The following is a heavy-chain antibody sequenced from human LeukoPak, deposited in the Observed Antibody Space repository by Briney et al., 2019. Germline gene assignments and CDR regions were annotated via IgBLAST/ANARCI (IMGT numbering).Heavy chain of an antibody. CDR1: GFTFSAHY. D-gene: IGHD1-14*01. CDR3: ARVPGTTFLLSYMDV. J-gene: IGHJ6*03. CDR2: TRNKANSYTT. Sequence: GGSLRLSCAASGFTFSAHYMDWVRQAPGKGLEWVGRTRNKANSYTTEYAASVKGRFTISRNDSKNSLYLQMDSLKTEDTAVYYCARVPGTTFLLSYMDVWGKGTTVTVPS. V-gene: IGHV3-72*01.